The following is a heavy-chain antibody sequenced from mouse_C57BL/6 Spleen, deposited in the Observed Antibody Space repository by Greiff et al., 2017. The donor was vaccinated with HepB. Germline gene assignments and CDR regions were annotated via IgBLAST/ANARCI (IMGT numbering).Heavy chain of an antibody. Sequence: EVQLQESGPGLVKPSQSLSLTCSVTGYSITSGYYWNWIRQFPGNKLEWMGYISYDGSNNYNPSLKNRISITRDTSKNQFFLKLNSVTTEDTATYYCARAGYGSYYLDYWGQGTTLTVSS. CDR3: ARAGYGSYYLDY. D-gene: IGHD1-1*01. CDR1: GYSITSGYY. V-gene: IGHV3-6*01. CDR2: ISYDGSN. J-gene: IGHJ2*01.